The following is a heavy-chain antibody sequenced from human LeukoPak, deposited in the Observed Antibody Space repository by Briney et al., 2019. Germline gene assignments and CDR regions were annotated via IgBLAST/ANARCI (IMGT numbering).Heavy chain of an antibody. D-gene: IGHD1-1*01. CDR2: ISYDGSNK. J-gene: IGHJ4*02. Sequence: GGSLRLSCAASGFTFSSYAMHWVRQAPGKGLEWVAVISYDGSNKYYADSVKGRFAISRDNSKNTLYLQMNSLRAEDTAVYYCAREGTRRPGSYLDYWGQGTLVTVSS. V-gene: IGHV3-30*09. CDR3: AREGTRRPGSYLDY. CDR1: GFTFSSYA.